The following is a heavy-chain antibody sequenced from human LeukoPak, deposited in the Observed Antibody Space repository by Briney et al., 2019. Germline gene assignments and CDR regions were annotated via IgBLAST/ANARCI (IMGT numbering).Heavy chain of an antibody. D-gene: IGHD6-19*01. CDR2: ISSSSSYI. CDR1: RFTFSNFG. CDR3: AIDRYSSGWYTFDY. J-gene: IGHJ4*02. V-gene: IGHV3-21*01. Sequence: KPGGSLRLCCAASRFTFSNFGIHWVRQAPGKGLEWVSSISSSSSYISYADSVKGRFTISRDNAKNSLDLQMNSLRAEDTAVYYCAIDRYSSGWYTFDYWGQGTLVTVSS.